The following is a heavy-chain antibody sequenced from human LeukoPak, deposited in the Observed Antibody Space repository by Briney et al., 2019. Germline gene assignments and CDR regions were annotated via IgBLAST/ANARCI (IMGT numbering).Heavy chain of an antibody. J-gene: IGHJ5*02. CDR1: GFTFSDYA. V-gene: IGHV3-23*01. D-gene: IGHD6-13*01. CDR3: ARASSSWYPWFDP. Sequence: GGSLRLSCAASGFTFSDYAMSWVRQAPGKGLEWLSVISGGSSGSTYYADSVKGRFTISRDNSKNTLYLQMNSLRAEDTAVYYCARASSSWYPWFDPWGQGTLVTVSS. CDR2: ISGGSSGST.